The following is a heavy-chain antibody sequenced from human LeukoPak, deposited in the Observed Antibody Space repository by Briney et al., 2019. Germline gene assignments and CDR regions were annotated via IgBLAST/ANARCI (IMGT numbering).Heavy chain of an antibody. Sequence: PSETLSLTCTVSGGSVSSGSYYWSWIRQPPGKGLEWIGYIYYSGSTNYNPSLKSRVTISVDTSKNQLSLKLSSVTAADTAVYYCARGGGRWLQFPYFDYWGQGTLVTVSS. CDR3: ARGGGRWLQFPYFDY. CDR1: GGSVSSGSYY. CDR2: IYYSGST. V-gene: IGHV4-61*01. J-gene: IGHJ4*02. D-gene: IGHD5-24*01.